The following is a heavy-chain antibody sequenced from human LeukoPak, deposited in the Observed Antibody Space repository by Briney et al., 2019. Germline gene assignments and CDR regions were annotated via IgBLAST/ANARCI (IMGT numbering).Heavy chain of an antibody. V-gene: IGHV3-23*01. J-gene: IGHJ4*02. D-gene: IGHD3-10*01. Sequence: GGSLRLSCAASGFTFSSYAMSWVRQAPGKGLEWVSGTSGSGGTTYYADSVKGRFTISRDNSKNTLYLQMNSLRAEDTAVYYCAKAEGSGSQAFDYWGQGNLVTVSS. CDR2: TSGSGGTT. CDR3: AKAEGSGSQAFDY. CDR1: GFTFSSYA.